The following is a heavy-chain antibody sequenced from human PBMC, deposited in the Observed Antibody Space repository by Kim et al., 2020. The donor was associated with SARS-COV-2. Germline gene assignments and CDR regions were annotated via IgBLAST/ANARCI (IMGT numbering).Heavy chain of an antibody. J-gene: IGHJ4*02. CDR3: AKDYSGYDFVDY. CDR1: GFTFSSYG. CDR2: ISYDGSNK. V-gene: IGHV3-30*18. Sequence: GGSLRLSCAASGFTFSSYGMHWVRQAPGKGLEWVAVISYDGSNKYYADSVKGRFTISRDNSKNTLYLQMNSLRAEDTAVYYCAKDYSGYDFVDYWGQGTLVTVSS. D-gene: IGHD5-12*01.